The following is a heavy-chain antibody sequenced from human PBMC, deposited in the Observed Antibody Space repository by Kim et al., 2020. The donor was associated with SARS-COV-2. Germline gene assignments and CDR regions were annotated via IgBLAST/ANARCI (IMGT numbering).Heavy chain of an antibody. V-gene: IGHV3-23*01. CDR3: AKVLLWFGELGWFDP. Sequence: DSGKGRFTISRDNSKNTLYLQMNSLRAEDTAVYYCAKVLLWFGELGWFDPWGQGTLVTVSS. D-gene: IGHD3-10*01. J-gene: IGHJ5*02.